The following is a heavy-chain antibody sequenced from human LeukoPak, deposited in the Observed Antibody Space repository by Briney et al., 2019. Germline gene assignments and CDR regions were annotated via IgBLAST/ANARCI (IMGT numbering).Heavy chain of an antibody. Sequence: GASVKVSCKASGGTFSSYAISWVRQAPGQGLEWMGGIMPIFGTANYAQKFQGRVTITTDESTSTAYMELSSLRSEDTAVYYCARGSDDSSYGFDYWGQGTLVTVPS. CDR3: ARGSDDSSYGFDY. J-gene: IGHJ4*02. D-gene: IGHD3-22*01. CDR2: IMPIFGTA. CDR1: GGTFSSYA. V-gene: IGHV1-69*05.